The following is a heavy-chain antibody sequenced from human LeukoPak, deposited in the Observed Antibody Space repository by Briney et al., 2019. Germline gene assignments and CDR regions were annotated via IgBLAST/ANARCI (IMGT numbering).Heavy chain of an antibody. CDR2: INHSGST. J-gene: IGHJ4*02. CDR3: ARVSCGGDCYSGHYFDY. CDR1: GGSFSGYY. V-gene: IGHV4-34*01. Sequence: SETLSLTCAVYGGSFSGYYWSWIRQPPGKGREWIGEINHSGSTNYNPSPKSRVTISVDTSKNQFSLKLSSVTAADTAVYYCARVSCGGDCYSGHYFDYWGQGTLVTVSS. D-gene: IGHD2-21*02.